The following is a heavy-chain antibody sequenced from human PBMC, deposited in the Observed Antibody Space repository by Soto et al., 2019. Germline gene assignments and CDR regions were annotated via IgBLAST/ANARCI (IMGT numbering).Heavy chain of an antibody. Sequence: GGSLRLSCAASGFTFSSYAMHWVRQAPGKGLEWVAVISYDGSNKYYADSVKGRFTISRDNSKNTLYLQMNSLRAEDTAVYYCAAFHCSGGSCYSSHDAFDIWGQGTMVTVS. CDR2: ISYDGSNK. V-gene: IGHV3-30-3*01. J-gene: IGHJ3*02. CDR1: GFTFSSYA. D-gene: IGHD2-15*01. CDR3: AAFHCSGGSCYSSHDAFDI.